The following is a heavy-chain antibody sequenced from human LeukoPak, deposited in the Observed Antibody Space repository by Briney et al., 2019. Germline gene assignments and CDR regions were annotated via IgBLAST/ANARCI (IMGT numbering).Heavy chain of an antibody. V-gene: IGHV4-59*08. CDR3: ARRAYGSGSFNRYYFDY. Sequence: SETLSLTCTVSGGSISNYYWSWIRQPPGKGLEWIGYIYYSGSTNYNPSLKSRVTISVDTSKNQFFLKLNSVTAADTAVYYFARRAYGSGSFNRYYFDYWGQGTLVAVSS. D-gene: IGHD3-10*01. J-gene: IGHJ4*02. CDR1: GGSISNYY. CDR2: IYYSGST.